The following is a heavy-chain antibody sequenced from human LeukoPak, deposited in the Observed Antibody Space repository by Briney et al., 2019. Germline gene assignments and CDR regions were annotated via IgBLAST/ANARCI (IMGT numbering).Heavy chain of an antibody. J-gene: IGHJ4*02. CDR1: GFTVSSNY. CDR3: ASGRDGYNYRFDY. Sequence: EPGGSLGLSCAASGFTVSSNYMSWVRQAPGKGLEWVSVIYSGGSTYYADSVKGRFTISRDNSKNTLYLQMNSLRAEDTAVYYCASGRDGYNYRFDYWGQGTLVTVSS. CDR2: IYSGGST. V-gene: IGHV3-66*01. D-gene: IGHD5-24*01.